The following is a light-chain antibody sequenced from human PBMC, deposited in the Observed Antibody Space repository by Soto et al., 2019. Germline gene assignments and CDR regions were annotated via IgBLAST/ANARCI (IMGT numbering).Light chain of an antibody. V-gene: IGLV2-23*02. CDR1: SSDVGSYNL. CDR3: CSCAGSSSYVV. Sequence: QSVLTQPASVSGSPGQSITLSCTGTSSDVGSYNLVSWYQQHPGKAPKLMIYEVSKRPSGVSNRFSGSKSGNTASLTISGLQAEDEADYYCCSCAGSSSYVVFGGGTKVTVL. CDR2: EVS. J-gene: IGLJ2*01.